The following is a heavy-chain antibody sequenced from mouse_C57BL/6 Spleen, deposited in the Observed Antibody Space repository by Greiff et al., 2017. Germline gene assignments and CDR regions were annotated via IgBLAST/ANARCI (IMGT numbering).Heavy chain of an antibody. CDR2: IWGDGST. D-gene: IGHD2-2*01. CDR1: GFSLTSYG. V-gene: IGHV2-3*01. Sequence: VQGVESGPGLVAPSQSLSITCTVSGFSLTSYGVSWVRQPPGKGLEWLGLIWGDGSTNYHSALISRLSISKDNSKSQVFLTLNSLQTDDTATYYCAISTMVTTGFDYWGQGTTLTVSS. CDR3: AISTMVTTGFDY. J-gene: IGHJ2*01.